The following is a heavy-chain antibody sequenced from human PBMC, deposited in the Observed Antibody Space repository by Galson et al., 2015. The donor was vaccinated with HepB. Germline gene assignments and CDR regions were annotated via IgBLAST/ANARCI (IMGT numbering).Heavy chain of an antibody. D-gene: IGHD2-2*01. CDR3: ARGAVPAARDY. V-gene: IGHV4-61*02. Sequence: TLSLTCTVSGGSISSGSYYWSWIRQPAGKGLEWIGRIYTSGSTNYNPSLKSRVTMSVDTSKNQFSLKLSSVTAADTAVYYCARGAVPAARDYWGQGTLVTVSS. J-gene: IGHJ4*02. CDR2: IYTSGST. CDR1: GGSISSGSYY.